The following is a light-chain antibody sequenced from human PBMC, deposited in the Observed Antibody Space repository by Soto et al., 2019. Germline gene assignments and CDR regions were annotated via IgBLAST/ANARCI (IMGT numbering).Light chain of an antibody. J-gene: IGKJ2*01. CDR2: KAS. Sequence: DIQMTQSPSTLSASVGDRVTITCRASQSISPWLAWYQQKPGKAPKILIYKASSLESGVPSRFSGSGSGTEFTLTISSLQPDDFAPYYCQQYKTYFRTFGQGTKLEIK. V-gene: IGKV1-5*03. CDR1: QSISPW. CDR3: QQYKTYFRT.